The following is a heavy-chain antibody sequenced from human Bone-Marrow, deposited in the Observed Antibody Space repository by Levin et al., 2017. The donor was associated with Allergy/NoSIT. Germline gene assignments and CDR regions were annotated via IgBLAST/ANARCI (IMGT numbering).Heavy chain of an antibody. Sequence: LSLTCAASGLIFRNYAMNWVRQAPGKGLEWVSQISGSGSNTHYADSVRGRFTFSRDNSNNKVYLQMNSLRADDTAVYYCAGYDTSGYHSPFDYWGQGTLVTVSS. D-gene: IGHD3-22*01. CDR2: ISGSGSNT. CDR3: AGYDTSGYHSPFDY. V-gene: IGHV3-23*01. CDR1: GLIFRNYA. J-gene: IGHJ4*02.